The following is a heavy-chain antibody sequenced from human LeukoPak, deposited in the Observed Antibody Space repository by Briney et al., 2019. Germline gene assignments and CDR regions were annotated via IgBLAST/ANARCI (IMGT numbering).Heavy chain of an antibody. CDR2: ISAYNGNT. CDR3: ARGIPAYYDSSGHPFDY. D-gene: IGHD3-22*01. J-gene: IGHJ4*02. V-gene: IGHV1-18*01. CDR1: GYTFTSYG. Sequence: ASVKVSCKASGYTFTSYGISWVRQAPGQGLEWMGWISAYNGNTNYAQKLQGRVTMTTDTSTSTAYMELRSLRSDDTAVYYCARGIPAYYDSSGHPFDYWGQGTLVTVSS.